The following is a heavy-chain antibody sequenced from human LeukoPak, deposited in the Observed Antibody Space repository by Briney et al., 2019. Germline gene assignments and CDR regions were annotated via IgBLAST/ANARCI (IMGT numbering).Heavy chain of an antibody. J-gene: IGHJ4*02. CDR1: GYTFTSYY. D-gene: IGHD1-26*01. V-gene: IGHV1-46*01. Sequence: ASVKVSCKASGYTFTSYYIHWVRQAPGQGLECMGIINPSGGNTTYAQKFQGRITMTRDMSTSTVYMELSSLRSEDTAMYYCARGSRYFDYWGQGTLVTVSS. CDR2: INPSGGNT. CDR3: ARGSRYFDY.